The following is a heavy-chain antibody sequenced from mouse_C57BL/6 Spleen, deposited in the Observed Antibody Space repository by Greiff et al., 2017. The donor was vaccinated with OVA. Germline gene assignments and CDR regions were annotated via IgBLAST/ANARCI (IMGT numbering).Heavy chain of an antibody. V-gene: IGHV1-9*01. CDR2: ILPGSGST. CDR1: GYTFTGYW. D-gene: IGHD2-5*01. CDR3: AIYYSNSWFAY. J-gene: IGHJ3*01. Sequence: QVQLQQSGAELMKPGASVKLSCKATGYTFTGYWIEWVKQRPGHGLEWIGEILPGSGSTNSNEKFKGKATFTADTSSNTAYVQLSSLTTEDSAIYYCAIYYSNSWFAYWGQGTLVTVSA.